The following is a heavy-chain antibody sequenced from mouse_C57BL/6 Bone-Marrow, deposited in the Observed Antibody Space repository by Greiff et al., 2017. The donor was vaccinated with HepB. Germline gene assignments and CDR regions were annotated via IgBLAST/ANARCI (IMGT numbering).Heavy chain of an antibody. D-gene: IGHD1-1*01. V-gene: IGHV3-6*01. CDR2: ISYDGSN. J-gene: IGHJ4*01. Sequence: EVKLVESGPGLVKPSQSLSLTCSVTGYSITSGYYWNWIRQFPGNKLEWMGYISYDGSNNYNPSLKNRISITRDTSKNQFFLKLNSVTTEDTATYYCASRGTTVVAKKMDYWGQGTSVTVSS. CDR1: GYSITSGYY. CDR3: ASRGTTVVAKKMDY.